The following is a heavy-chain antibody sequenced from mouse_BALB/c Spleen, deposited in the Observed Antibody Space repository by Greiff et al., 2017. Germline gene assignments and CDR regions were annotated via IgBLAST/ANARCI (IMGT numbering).Heavy chain of an antibody. CDR2: ISSGGSYT. D-gene: IGHD2-1*01. J-gene: IGHJ3*01. Sequence: EVQGVESGGDLVKPGGSLKLSCAASGFTFSSYGMSWVRQKPDKRLEWVATISSGGSYTYYPDSVKGRFTISRDNAKNTLYLQMSSLKSEDTAMYYGARQGGNYAWFAYWGQGTLVTVSA. V-gene: IGHV5-6*01. CDR1: GFTFSSYG. CDR3: ARQGGNYAWFAY.